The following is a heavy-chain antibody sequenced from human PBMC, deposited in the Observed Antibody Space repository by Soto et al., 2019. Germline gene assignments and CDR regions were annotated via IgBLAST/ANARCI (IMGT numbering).Heavy chain of an antibody. J-gene: IGHJ6*02. CDR3: ARDREYSGFYYGMDV. CDR1: GFTFSRHA. V-gene: IGHV3-30-3*01. Sequence: QEQLVQSGGGVVQPGRSLRLSCEASGFTFSRHAMHWVRQAPGKGLEWVAVISFDGNNQYYTDSVKGRFTISRDNSKNTLDLQMNSLRREDTAVYYCARDREYSGFYYGMDVWGQGTTVTVSS. CDR2: ISFDGNNQ. D-gene: IGHD5-12*01.